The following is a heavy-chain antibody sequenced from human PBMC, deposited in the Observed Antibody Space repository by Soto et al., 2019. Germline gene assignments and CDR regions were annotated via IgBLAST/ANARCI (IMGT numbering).Heavy chain of an antibody. V-gene: IGHV3-30*01. D-gene: IGHD1-7*01. J-gene: IGHJ6*02. Sequence: SVKGRFTISRDNSKNTVYLQMNSLRTEDTAVYHCARGNLDVWGQGTTVTVSS. CDR3: ARGNLDV.